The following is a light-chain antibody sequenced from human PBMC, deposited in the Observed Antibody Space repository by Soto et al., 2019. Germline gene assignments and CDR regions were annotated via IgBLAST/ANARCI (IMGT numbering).Light chain of an antibody. V-gene: IGKV1-5*03. CDR1: QTISSW. CDR3: QQSYSTPVT. CDR2: KAS. Sequence: DIQMTQSPSTLSGSVGDRVTITFRSSQTISSWLAWYQQKPGKAPKLLIYKASTLKSGVPSRFSGSGSGTDFTLTISSLQPEDFATYYCQQSYSTPVTFGQGTKVDI. J-gene: IGKJ1*01.